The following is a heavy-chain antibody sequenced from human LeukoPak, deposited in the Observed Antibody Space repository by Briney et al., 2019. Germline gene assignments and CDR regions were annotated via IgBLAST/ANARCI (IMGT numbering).Heavy chain of an antibody. J-gene: IGHJ5*02. CDR1: GYTLTELS. Sequence: ASVKVSCKVSGYTLTELSMHWVRQAPGQGLEWMGIINPSGGSTSYAQKFQGRVTITADESTTTAYMELTGLRSEDTAVYYCAKDEGVANRWFDPWGQGTLVTVSS. CDR2: INPSGGST. CDR3: AKDEGVANRWFDP. V-gene: IGHV1-46*01. D-gene: IGHD5-12*01.